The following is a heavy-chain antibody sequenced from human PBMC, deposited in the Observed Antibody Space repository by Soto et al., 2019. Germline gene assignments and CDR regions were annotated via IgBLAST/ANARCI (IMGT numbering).Heavy chain of an antibody. CDR2: IWYDGSNK. Sequence: QVQLVESGGGVVQPGRSLRLSCAVSGFTFSNHAMHWVRQAPGKGLEWVTVIWYDGSNKNYADTLKGPFTISRDNSKNTLYPQMNSLRAEDTAVYYCSREVAGYFDYWVQGTLVTVSS. CDR3: SREVAGYFDY. V-gene: IGHV3-33*01. D-gene: IGHD6-19*01. CDR1: GFTFSNHA. J-gene: IGHJ4*02.